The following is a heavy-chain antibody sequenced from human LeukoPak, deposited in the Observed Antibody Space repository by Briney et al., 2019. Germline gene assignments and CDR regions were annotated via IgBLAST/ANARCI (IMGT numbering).Heavy chain of an antibody. J-gene: IGHJ4*02. Sequence: VASVKVSCKASGGTFSSYGIGWVRQAPGQGLEWMGRIIPLLGEVNYAQKFQGRVTITADKSTSRAYMELFSLKSEDTAVYYCARQSNGSGQSPQVGDSFDYWGQGTLVTVSS. CDR2: IIPLLGEV. CDR3: ARQSNGSGQSPQVGDSFDY. D-gene: IGHD3-10*01. V-gene: IGHV1-69*04. CDR1: GGTFSSYG.